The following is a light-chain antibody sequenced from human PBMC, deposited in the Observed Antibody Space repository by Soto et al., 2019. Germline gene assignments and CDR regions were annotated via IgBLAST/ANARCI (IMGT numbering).Light chain of an antibody. V-gene: IGKV1-27*01. J-gene: IGKJ1*01. CDR3: QQYMSYS. CDR1: QGLSHY. Sequence: DIQMTQSPSSLSASVGDRVTITCRASQGLSHYLAWYQQKPGKVPRLLIYGASTLQSGVPSRFSGSGSGTEFTLTISSLQPDDFATYYCQQYMSYSFGQGTKVDIK. CDR2: GAS.